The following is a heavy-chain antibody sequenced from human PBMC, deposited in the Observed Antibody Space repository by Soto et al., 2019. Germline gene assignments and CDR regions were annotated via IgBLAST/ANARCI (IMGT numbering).Heavy chain of an antibody. D-gene: IGHD5-12*01. CDR1: GFTFSSYD. J-gene: IGHJ6*02. CDR2: ISGGSSRI. Sequence: PGGSLRLSCAASGFTFSSYDMNWVRQAPGKGLEWVSYISGGSSRIFYADSVKGRFTISRDNAKNSLYLQMNSLRDGDTGVYYCARVIYGGWSTIKDYYYYAMDVWGQGTTVTVSS. CDR3: ARVIYGGWSTIKDYYYYAMDV. V-gene: IGHV3-48*02.